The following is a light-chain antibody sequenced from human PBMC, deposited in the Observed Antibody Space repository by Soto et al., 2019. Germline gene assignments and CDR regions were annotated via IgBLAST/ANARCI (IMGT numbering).Light chain of an antibody. V-gene: IGKV3-20*01. J-gene: IGKJ1*01. CDR1: QTVSRSA. Sequence: EIVLTQSPGTLSLSPGERATLSCRASQTVSRSALAWYQQKPGQAPRLLIYGASNRATGIPDRFSGSGSGTEFTLTINSLQSDDFAIYYCQQYTDWPRTFGQGTKVEIK. CDR2: GAS. CDR3: QQYTDWPRT.